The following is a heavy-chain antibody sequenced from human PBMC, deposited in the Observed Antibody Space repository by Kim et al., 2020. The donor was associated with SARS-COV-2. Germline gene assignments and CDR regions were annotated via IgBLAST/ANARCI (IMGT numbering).Heavy chain of an antibody. V-gene: IGHV3-74*01. D-gene: IGHD5-12*01. CDR3: ARGAGYNLGY. CDR1: EFAFSSYW. CDR2: INNDGSNT. Sequence: GGSLRLSCAASEFAFSSYWMHWVRQAPGKGLVWVARINNDGSNTNYADSVKGRFTISRDNAKNTLYLQMNSLRAEDTAVYYCARGAGYNLGYWGQGTLVTVSS. J-gene: IGHJ4*02.